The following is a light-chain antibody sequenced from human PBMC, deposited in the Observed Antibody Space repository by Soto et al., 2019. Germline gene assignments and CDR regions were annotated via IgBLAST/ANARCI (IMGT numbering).Light chain of an antibody. CDR2: GAS. Sequence: DIQMTQSPSSLSASVGDRVTITCRASQSISSYLNWYQQKPGKAPKLLIFGASTLQSGVPSRFSGSGSGTDFTLTISRLEPEDFALYYCQQYGSSPHFGQGTRLEIK. J-gene: IGKJ5*01. V-gene: IGKV1-39*01. CDR1: QSISSY. CDR3: QQYGSSPH.